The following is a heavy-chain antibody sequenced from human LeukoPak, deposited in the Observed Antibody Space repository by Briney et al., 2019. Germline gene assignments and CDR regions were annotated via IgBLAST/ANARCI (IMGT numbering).Heavy chain of an antibody. CDR3: ARGARAKIDAFDI. J-gene: IGHJ3*02. Sequence: GSLRLSCAASGFTFSSYSMNGVRQAPGKGLEWVSYISSSSSTIYYADSVKGRFTISRDNAKNSLYLQMNSLRAEDTAVYYCARGARAKIDAFDIWGQGTMVTVSS. V-gene: IGHV3-48*01. CDR2: ISSSSSTI. CDR1: GFTFSSYS. D-gene: IGHD3-16*01.